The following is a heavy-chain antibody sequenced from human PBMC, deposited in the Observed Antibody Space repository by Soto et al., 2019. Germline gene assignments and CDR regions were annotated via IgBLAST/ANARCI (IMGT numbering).Heavy chain of an antibody. J-gene: IGHJ4*02. Sequence: GESLKISCEASGYSFTNHWIGWVRQMPGEGLEWMGIIYPGDSDARYSPSYQGQVTISADRGVNTAYLEWSSLRASDTAMYFCARVDNYDVLTGHADYWGQGTQVTVSS. CDR1: GYSFTNHW. CDR2: IYPGDSDA. D-gene: IGHD3-9*01. CDR3: ARVDNYDVLTGHADY. V-gene: IGHV5-51*01.